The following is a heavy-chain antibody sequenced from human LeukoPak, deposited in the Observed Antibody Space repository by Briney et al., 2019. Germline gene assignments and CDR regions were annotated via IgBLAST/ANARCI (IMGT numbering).Heavy chain of an antibody. D-gene: IGHD3-10*01. Sequence: ASVKVSCKASGYTFTGYYMHWVRQAPGQGLEWMGRINPNSGGTNYAQKLQGRVTMTTDTSKSTAYMELRSLRSDDTAVYYCARDILWFGEFSPNNWFDPWGQGILVTVSS. CDR1: GYTFTGYY. J-gene: IGHJ5*02. CDR3: ARDILWFGEFSPNNWFDP. V-gene: IGHV1-2*06. CDR2: INPNSGGT.